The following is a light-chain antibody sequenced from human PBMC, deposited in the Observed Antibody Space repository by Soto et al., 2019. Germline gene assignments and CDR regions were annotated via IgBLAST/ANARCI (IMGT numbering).Light chain of an antibody. V-gene: IGLV2-14*01. Sequence: QSALTQPASVSGSPGQSITISCTGTSSDVGDYNYVSWYQQHPGKAPKLMIYEVSNRPSGVSNRFSGSKSGNTASLTISGLQAEDEDDYYCSSYTSSSTLEVFGGGTKLTVL. J-gene: IGLJ3*02. CDR2: EVS. CDR3: SSYTSSSTLEV. CDR1: SSDVGDYNY.